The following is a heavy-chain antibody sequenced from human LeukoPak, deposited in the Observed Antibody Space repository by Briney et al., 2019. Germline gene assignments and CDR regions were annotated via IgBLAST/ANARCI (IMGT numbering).Heavy chain of an antibody. V-gene: IGHV3-23*01. CDR1: GLTGLTFSIFG. CDR2: IGGRGRST. J-gene: IGHJ4*02. Sequence: GGSLRLSCAASGLTGLTFSIFGMSWVRLTPHKGLEWVSSIGGRGRSTYYADSVKGHFTISRDNSKNTLYLEMNSLTVEDTAIYYCNSGAAGYCTGGNYHDYWGQGTLVTVSS. D-gene: IGHD2-8*02. CDR3: NSGAAGYCTGGNYHDY.